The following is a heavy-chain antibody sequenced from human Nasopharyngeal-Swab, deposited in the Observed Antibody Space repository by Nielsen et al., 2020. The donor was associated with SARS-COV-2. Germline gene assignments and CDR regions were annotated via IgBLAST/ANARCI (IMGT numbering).Heavy chain of an antibody. CDR3: TRHIDILRYSDWPHMDV. J-gene: IGHJ6*03. V-gene: IGHV3-73*01. CDR2: IRSKANSYAT. D-gene: IGHD3-9*01. Sequence: WIRQPPGKGLEWVGRIRSKANSYATAYAASVKGRFTISRDDTKNTAYLQMNSLKTEDTAVYYCTRHIDILRYSDWPHMDVWGKGTTVTVSS.